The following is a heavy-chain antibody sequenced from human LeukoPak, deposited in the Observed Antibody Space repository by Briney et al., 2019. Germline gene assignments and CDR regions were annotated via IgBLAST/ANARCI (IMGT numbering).Heavy chain of an antibody. V-gene: IGHV4-34*01. Sequence: SETLSLTCAVYGGSFSGYYWSWIRQPPGKGLEWIGEINYSGSTKYNPSLKSRVTISVDTSKNQFSLKLSSVTAADTAVYFCARGRVSSSTWYSTYYYYFYMDVWGKGTTVTVSS. CDR1: GGSFSGYY. D-gene: IGHD4-11*01. J-gene: IGHJ6*03. CDR2: INYSGST. CDR3: ARGRVSSSTWYSTYYYYFYMDV.